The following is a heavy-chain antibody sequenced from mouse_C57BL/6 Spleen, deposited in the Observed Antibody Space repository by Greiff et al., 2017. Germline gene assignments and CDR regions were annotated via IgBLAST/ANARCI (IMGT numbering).Heavy chain of an antibody. Sequence: EVQLQQSGPELVKPGASVKISCKASGYSFTGYYMNWVKQSPEKSLEWIGAINPSTGGTTYNQKFKAKATLTVDKSSSTAYMQLKSLTSEDSAVYYCSRVVADAMDYWGQGTSVTVSS. CDR3: SRVVADAMDY. D-gene: IGHD1-1*01. CDR2: INPSTGGT. CDR1: GYSFTGYY. J-gene: IGHJ4*01. V-gene: IGHV1-42*01.